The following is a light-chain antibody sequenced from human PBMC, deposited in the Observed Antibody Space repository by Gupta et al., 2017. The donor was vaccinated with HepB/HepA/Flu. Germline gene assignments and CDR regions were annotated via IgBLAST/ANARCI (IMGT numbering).Light chain of an antibody. V-gene: IGKV3-20*01. J-gene: IGKJ4*01. Sequence: DIVLTHSPGTLSLSPGERATLSCRASQGISSNYIAWYQQKPYQVPRVLIYGASSRATGIPDRFSGTGSGTDFTLTISRLEPEDFAVYYCQQYDSPPRTFGGGTKVEIK. CDR2: GAS. CDR1: QGISSNY. CDR3: QQYDSPPRT.